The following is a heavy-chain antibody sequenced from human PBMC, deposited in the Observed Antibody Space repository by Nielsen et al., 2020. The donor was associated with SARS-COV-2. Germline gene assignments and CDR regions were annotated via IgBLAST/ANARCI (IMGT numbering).Heavy chain of an antibody. CDR2: IYHSGNT. Sequence: SQTLSLTCTASGGSTSSDNWSWIRQPPGKGLEWIGTIYHSGNTNYNPPLESRVTISVGTSKNQFSLKLSSVTAADTAVYYCARLHCTSASCPDAFDIWGQGTMVTVSS. CDR1: GGSTSSDN. CDR3: ARLHCTSASCPDAFDI. V-gene: IGHV4-59*08. D-gene: IGHD2-2*01. J-gene: IGHJ3*02.